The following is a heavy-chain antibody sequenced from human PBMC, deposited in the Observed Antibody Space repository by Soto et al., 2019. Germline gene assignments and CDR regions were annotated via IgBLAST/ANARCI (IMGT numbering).Heavy chain of an antibody. D-gene: IGHD6-13*01. Sequence: QVQLVQSGAEVKKPGFSVKVSCKASGGTFSSYTISWVRQAPGQGLEWMGRIIPILGIANYAQKFQGRVTITADKSTSTAYMELSSLRSEDTAVYYCAGGVGIAAAGSWFDPWGQGTLVTVSS. V-gene: IGHV1-69*02. CDR2: IIPILGIA. CDR3: AGGVGIAAAGSWFDP. J-gene: IGHJ5*02. CDR1: GGTFSSYT.